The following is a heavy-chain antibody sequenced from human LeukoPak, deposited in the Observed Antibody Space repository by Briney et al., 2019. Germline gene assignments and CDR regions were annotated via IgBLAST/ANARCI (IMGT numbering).Heavy chain of an antibody. CDR2: IYYSGST. J-gene: IGHJ6*03. Sequence: NPSETLSLTCTVSGGSLSNYYWNWIRQPPGKGLEWIGYIYYSGSTIYNPSLKSQVTMSVDTSKNQFSLKMSSVTAADTAVYYCARGYYYYYYMDVWGKGTTVTISS. CDR1: GGSLSNYY. V-gene: IGHV4-59*01. CDR3: ARGYYYYYYMDV.